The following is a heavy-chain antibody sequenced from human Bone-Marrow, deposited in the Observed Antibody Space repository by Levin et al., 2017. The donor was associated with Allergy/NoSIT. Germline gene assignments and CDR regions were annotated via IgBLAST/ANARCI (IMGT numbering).Heavy chain of an antibody. CDR1: GYTFTSFD. Sequence: GESLKISCKTSGYTFTSFDINWVRQATGQGLEWMGWMYPNSDNGGYAQKFQGRVTMTRNTSISTAYMELSSLRSEDTAIYYCARGELGSGYLFDYWGQGTLVTVSS. D-gene: IGHD5-12*01. CDR2: MYPNSDNG. V-gene: IGHV1-8*01. CDR3: ARGELGSGYLFDY. J-gene: IGHJ4*02.